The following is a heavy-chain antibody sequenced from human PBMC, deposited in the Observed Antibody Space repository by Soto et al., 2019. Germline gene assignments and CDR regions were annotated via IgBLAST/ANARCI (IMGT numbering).Heavy chain of an antibody. V-gene: IGHV3-11*01. J-gene: IGHJ4*02. CDR3: ARDLGYYDSSGYFDY. Sequence: GGSLRLSXXASGFTFSDSYMAWIRQAPGKGLERVSYISSTGSLISYADSVKGRFTISRDNAKNSLYLQMNSLRAEDTAVYYCARDLGYYDSSGYFDYWGQGTLVTVSS. CDR2: ISSTGSLI. D-gene: IGHD3-22*01. CDR1: GFTFSDSY.